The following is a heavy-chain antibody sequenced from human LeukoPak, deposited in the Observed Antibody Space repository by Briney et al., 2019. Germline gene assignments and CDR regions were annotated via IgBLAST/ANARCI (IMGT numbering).Heavy chain of an antibody. V-gene: IGHV3-15*01. J-gene: IGHJ4*02. CDR3: TTDGDYYDSSLNFDY. CDR2: IKSKTDGGTT. D-gene: IGHD3-22*01. CDR1: GFTFSNAW. Sequence: GGSLRLSCAASGFTFSNAWMSWVRQAPGKGLEWVGRIKSKTDGGTTDYAAPVKGRFTISRDDSKNTLYLQMNSLKTEDTAVYCCTTDGDYYDSSLNFDYWGQGTLVTVSS.